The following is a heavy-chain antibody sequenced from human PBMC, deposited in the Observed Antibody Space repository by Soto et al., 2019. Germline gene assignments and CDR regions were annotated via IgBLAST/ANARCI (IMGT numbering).Heavy chain of an antibody. CDR1: GGTFSSYA. CDR2: IIPIFGTT. Sequence: GASVKVSCKASGGTFSSYAINWVRQAPGQGLEWMGRIIPIFGTTNYAQRFQGRVTITADESTRTAYMELSSLRSEDTAVYYCARGVVEGGHPGDHYYYGMDVWGQGTTVTVSS. J-gene: IGHJ6*02. D-gene: IGHD3-10*01. V-gene: IGHV1-69*13. CDR3: ARGVVEGGHPGDHYYYGMDV.